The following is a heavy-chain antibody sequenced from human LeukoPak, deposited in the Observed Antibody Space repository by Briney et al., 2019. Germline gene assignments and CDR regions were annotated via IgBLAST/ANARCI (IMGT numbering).Heavy chain of an antibody. Sequence: PGGSLRLSCTVSGFTVSTNSMSWVRQAPGKGLEWVSFIYSDNTHYSDSVKGRFTISRDNSKNTLSLQMNSLRDEDTAFYYCAKAASVWHPYAHFDYWGQGTLVAVSS. CDR1: GFTVSTNS. CDR3: AKAASVWHPYAHFDY. V-gene: IGHV3-53*01. D-gene: IGHD6-19*01. J-gene: IGHJ4*02. CDR2: IYSDNT.